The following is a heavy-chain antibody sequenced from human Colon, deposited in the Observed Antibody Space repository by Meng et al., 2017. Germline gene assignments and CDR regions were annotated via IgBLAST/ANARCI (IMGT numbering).Heavy chain of an antibody. CDR1: GYTFTAYW. Sequence: ASVKVSCKPSGYTFTAYWMHWVRQAPGQGLEWMGRVSAYSGDTNYEQKLQGRVTMTTDKSTSTAYMELRSLRSDDTAVYYCARDDAYSSSSFAFDIWGQGTMVTVSS. D-gene: IGHD6-13*01. V-gene: IGHV1-18*04. CDR2: VSAYSGDT. J-gene: IGHJ3*02. CDR3: ARDDAYSSSSFAFDI.